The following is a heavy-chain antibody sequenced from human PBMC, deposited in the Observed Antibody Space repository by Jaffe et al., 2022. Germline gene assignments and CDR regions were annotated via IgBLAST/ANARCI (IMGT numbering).Heavy chain of an antibody. V-gene: IGHV1-69-2*01. CDR1: GYTFTDYY. CDR2: VDPEDDEP. J-gene: IGHJ4*02. CDR3: VGSPIRYSPRSRSPLGVY. Sequence: EVQLVQSGAEVKKPGATVKISCKVSGYTFTDYYINWVQQAPGKGLEWMGLVDPEDDEPIYAEKLQGRLTITADTSIDTAYMELSGLTSEDTALYYCVGSPIRYSPRSRSPLGVYWGQGTLVTVSS. D-gene: IGHD2-21*01.